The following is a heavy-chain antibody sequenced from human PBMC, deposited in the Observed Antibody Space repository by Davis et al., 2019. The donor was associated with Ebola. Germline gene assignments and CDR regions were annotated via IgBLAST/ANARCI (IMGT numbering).Heavy chain of an antibody. D-gene: IGHD3-9*01. J-gene: IGHJ4*02. CDR3: ARLDEDDYLTGPDY. V-gene: IGHV3-30*02. CDR1: GFTFSSYG. Sequence: GESLKISCAASGFTFSSYGMHWVRQAPGKGLEWVAFIRYDGSNKYYADSVKGRFTISRDNSKNTLYLQMNSLRAEDTAVYYCARLDEDDYLTGPDYWGQGTLVTVSS. CDR2: IRYDGSNK.